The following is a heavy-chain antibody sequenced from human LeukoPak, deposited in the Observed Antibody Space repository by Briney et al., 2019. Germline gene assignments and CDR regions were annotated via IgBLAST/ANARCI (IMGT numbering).Heavy chain of an antibody. D-gene: IGHD1-26*01. J-gene: IGHJ4*02. Sequence: GGSLRLSCAASGFTFSNYWMHWVRQVPGKGLVWVARIKSDGSVPKYADSVRGRFTISRDNAKNSLYLQMNSLRAEDTAVYYCARDGDGRYPDYWGQGTLVTVSS. CDR3: ARDGDGRYPDY. V-gene: IGHV3-74*03. CDR1: GFTFSNYW. CDR2: IKSDGSVP.